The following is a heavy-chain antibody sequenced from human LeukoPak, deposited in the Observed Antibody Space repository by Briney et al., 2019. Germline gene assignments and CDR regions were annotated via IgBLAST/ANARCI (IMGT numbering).Heavy chain of an antibody. J-gene: IGHJ4*02. Sequence: ASVNVSCKASGYTVTGYYLHWVRQAPGQGLEWMGRINPNSGGTNYAQKFQGRVTMTKDTSISTAYMELSRLRSDDTAVYYCARDLEDGGYVSDYWGQGTLVTVSS. CDR1: GYTVTGYY. D-gene: IGHD5-12*01. V-gene: IGHV1-2*06. CDR3: ARDLEDGGYVSDY. CDR2: INPNSGGT.